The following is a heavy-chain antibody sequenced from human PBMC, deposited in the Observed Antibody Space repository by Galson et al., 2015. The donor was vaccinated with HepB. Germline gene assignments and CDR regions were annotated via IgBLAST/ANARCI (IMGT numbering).Heavy chain of an antibody. CDR1: GFSLSTYD. CDR3: ARFPHSSSWDDSYYYGMDV. Sequence: SVKVSCKASGFSLSTYDINWVRQATGQGLEWLGWMDPNSGNTGYAQKFQGRITMTRNTSISTACMELRSLRSEDTAVYYCARFPHSSSWDDSYYYGMDVWGQGTTVTVAS. CDR2: MDPNSGNT. D-gene: IGHD6-13*01. V-gene: IGHV1-8*01. J-gene: IGHJ6*02.